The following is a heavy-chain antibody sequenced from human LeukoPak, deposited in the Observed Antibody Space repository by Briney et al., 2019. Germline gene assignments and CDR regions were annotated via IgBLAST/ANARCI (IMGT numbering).Heavy chain of an antibody. D-gene: IGHD4-17*01. Sequence: SLETLSLTCAVYGGSFSGYYWSWIRQPPGKGLEWIGEINHSGSTNYNPSLKSRVTISVDTSKNQFSLKLSSVTAADTAVYYCASCYGDYSYWGQGTLVTVSS. J-gene: IGHJ4*02. V-gene: IGHV4-34*01. CDR2: INHSGST. CDR1: GGSFSGYY. CDR3: ASCYGDYSY.